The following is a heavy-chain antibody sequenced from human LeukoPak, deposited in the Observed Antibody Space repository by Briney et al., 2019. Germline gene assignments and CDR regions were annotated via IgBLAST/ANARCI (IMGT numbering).Heavy chain of an antibody. Sequence: RSGGSLRLSCAASGFTFSSYWMHWFRQAPGKGLVWVSRINSDGSSTSYADSVKGRFTISRDNAKNTLYLQMNSLRAEDTAVYYCAIGDIVVVPACDYWGQGTLVTVSS. V-gene: IGHV3-74*01. CDR1: GFTFSSYW. CDR2: INSDGSST. J-gene: IGHJ4*02. CDR3: AIGDIVVVPACDY. D-gene: IGHD2-2*01.